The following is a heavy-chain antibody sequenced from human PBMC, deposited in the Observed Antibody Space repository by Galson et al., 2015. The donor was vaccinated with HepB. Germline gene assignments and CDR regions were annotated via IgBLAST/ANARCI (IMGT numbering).Heavy chain of an antibody. J-gene: IGHJ4*02. CDR1: GFTFSSYA. V-gene: IGHV3-30-3*01. CDR2: ISYDGSNK. CDR3: AREGSKERDSSGYYADGVGYFDY. D-gene: IGHD3-22*01. Sequence: SLRLSCAASGFTFSSYAMHWVRQAPGKGLEWVAVISYDGSNKYYADSVKGRFTISRDNSKNTLYLQMNSLRAEDTAVYYCAREGSKERDSSGYYADGVGYFDYWGQGTLVTVSS.